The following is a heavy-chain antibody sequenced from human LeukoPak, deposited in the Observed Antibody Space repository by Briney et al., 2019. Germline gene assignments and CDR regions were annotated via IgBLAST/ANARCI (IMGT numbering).Heavy chain of an antibody. CDR2: INAGNGNT. CDR1: GYTFTSYA. Sequence: ASVKVSCKASGYTFTSYAMHWVRQAPGQRLEWMGWINAGNGNTKYSQKFQGRVTITRDTSASTAYMELSSLRSEDTAAYYCARVGCSSTSCYDAFDIWGQGTMVTVSS. V-gene: IGHV1-3*01. D-gene: IGHD2-2*01. J-gene: IGHJ3*02. CDR3: ARVGCSSTSCYDAFDI.